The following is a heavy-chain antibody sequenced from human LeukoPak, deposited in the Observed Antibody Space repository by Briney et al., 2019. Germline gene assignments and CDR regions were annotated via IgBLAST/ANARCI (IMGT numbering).Heavy chain of an antibody. CDR1: GYTFTGYY. D-gene: IGHD6-13*01. CDR3: ARASIAAAWYFQH. CDR2: INPNSGGT. J-gene: IGHJ1*01. Sequence: ASVKVSCKASGYTFTGYYMHWVRQAPGQGLEWMGWINPNSGGTNYAQKFQGWVTMTRDTSISTAYMELSRLRSDDTAVYYCARASIAAAWYFQHWGQGTLVTVSS. V-gene: IGHV1-2*04.